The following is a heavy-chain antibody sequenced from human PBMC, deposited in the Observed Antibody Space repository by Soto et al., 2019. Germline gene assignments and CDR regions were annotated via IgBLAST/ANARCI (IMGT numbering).Heavy chain of an antibody. V-gene: IGHV3-23*01. Sequence: EVQLLESGGGLVQPGGSLRLSCAASGFSFSTFAMSWVRQAPGKGLEWVSGIGGGDHDRYYADSVKGRFTISRDNSKNTVSLQMSSLSAEDTARYYCAKDRQSYNSGWDPFDFWGQGPVVTVSS. CDR3: AKDRQSYNSGWDPFDF. CDR1: GFSFSTFA. D-gene: IGHD1-20*01. J-gene: IGHJ3*01. CDR2: IGGGDHDR.